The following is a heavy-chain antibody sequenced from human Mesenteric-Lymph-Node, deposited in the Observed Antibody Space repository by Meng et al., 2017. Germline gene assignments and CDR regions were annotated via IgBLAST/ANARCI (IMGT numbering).Heavy chain of an antibody. Sequence: QVELQGSGPGLVRPSGTLSRTCAVSGGSISSSNWWSWVRQPPGKGLEWIGEIYHSGSTYYNPSLRSRITISVDTSKNQFSLRLRSVTAADTAVYYCARGPTTYFDYWGQGTLVTVSS. J-gene: IGHJ4*02. CDR1: GGSISSSNW. V-gene: IGHV4-4*02. CDR3: ARGPTTYFDY. CDR2: IYHSGST. D-gene: IGHD4-17*01.